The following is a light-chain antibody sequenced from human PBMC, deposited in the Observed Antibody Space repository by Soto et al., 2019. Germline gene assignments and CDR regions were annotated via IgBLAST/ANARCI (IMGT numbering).Light chain of an antibody. Sequence: DIQVTQSPSSVSASVGDRVTITCRASQGLVNWLAWYQQKPGIAPKLLIYAASSFQSGVPSRFSGSGSGTDFTLTISSLQPEDFAADYGQQTSSFPLTFGGGTKVEIK. V-gene: IGKV1-12*01. J-gene: IGKJ4*01. CDR3: QQTSSFPLT. CDR2: AAS. CDR1: QGLVNW.